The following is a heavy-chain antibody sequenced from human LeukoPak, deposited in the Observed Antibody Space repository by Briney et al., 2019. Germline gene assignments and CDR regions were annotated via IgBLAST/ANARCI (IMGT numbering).Heavy chain of an antibody. J-gene: IGHJ5*02. CDR3: ARDYDS. V-gene: IGHV3-7*01. Sequence: GGSLRLSCAASGFIFSDYYMSWIRQAPGKGLEWVANIKQDGSEKYYVDSVKGRFTISRDNAKNSLYLQMNSLRAEDTAVYYCARDYDSWGQGTLVTVSS. D-gene: IGHD5-12*01. CDR2: IKQDGSEK. CDR1: GFIFSDYY.